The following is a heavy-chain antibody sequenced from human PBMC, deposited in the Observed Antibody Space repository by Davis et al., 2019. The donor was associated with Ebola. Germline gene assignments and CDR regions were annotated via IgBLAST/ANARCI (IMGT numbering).Heavy chain of an antibody. V-gene: IGHV4-34*01. J-gene: IGHJ2*01. CDR2: INHSGST. CDR1: GGSFRGYY. D-gene: IGHD3-10*01. CDR3: ARGGEYGSGSSNWYFDL. Sequence: SETLSLTCAVYGGSFRGYYWSWIRQPPGKGLEWIGEINHSGSTNYNPSLWGRVTISIDTSKNQFCLKLSSVTVADTAVYYCARGGEYGSGSSNWYFDLWGRGTLVTVSS.